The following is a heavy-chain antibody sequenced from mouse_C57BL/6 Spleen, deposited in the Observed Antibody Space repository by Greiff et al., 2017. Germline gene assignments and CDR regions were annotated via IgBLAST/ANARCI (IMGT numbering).Heavy chain of an antibody. Sequence: QVQLQQSGAELVKPGASVKISCKASGYPFTSYWITWVKQRPGQGLEWTGELYPGTGSTNYNEKFKSKATLTVDTSSSTAYMQLSSLTSEDSAVYYCARATTVVERGWFAYWGKGTLVTVSA. V-gene: IGHV1-55*01. CDR1: GYPFTSYW. CDR2: LYPGTGST. CDR3: ARATTVVERGWFAY. D-gene: IGHD1-1*01. J-gene: IGHJ3*01.